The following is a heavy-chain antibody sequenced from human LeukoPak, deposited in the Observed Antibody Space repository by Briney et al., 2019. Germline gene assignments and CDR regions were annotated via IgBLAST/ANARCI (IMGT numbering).Heavy chain of an antibody. CDR2: SSAYNGNT. CDR1: GYTFTSFG. Sequence: ASVKVSCKASGYTFTSFGISWVRQAPGQGLEWMGWSSAYNGNTNYAQKFQGRVTMTTDTSTSTAYMDVRSLRSDDTAVYYCTRDLGVDTTMIFFDYWGQGSLVTVSS. V-gene: IGHV1-18*01. CDR3: TRDLGVDTTMIFFDY. J-gene: IGHJ4*02. D-gene: IGHD5-18*01.